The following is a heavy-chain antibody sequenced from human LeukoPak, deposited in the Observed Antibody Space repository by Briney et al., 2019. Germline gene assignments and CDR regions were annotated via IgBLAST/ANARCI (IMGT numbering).Heavy chain of an antibody. Sequence: PSETLSLTCTVSGDFITGHYWTWIRQPPGQGLDWIGFINYDVRTKYNPSLQSRVTLSADTTKNHFSLKLISVTAADTAVYFCARLLDYDTSGDPDTFDMWGQGILVTVSS. CDR3: ARLLDYDTSGDPDTFDM. CDR1: GDFITGHY. J-gene: IGHJ3*02. V-gene: IGHV4-59*11. D-gene: IGHD3-22*01. CDR2: INYDVRT.